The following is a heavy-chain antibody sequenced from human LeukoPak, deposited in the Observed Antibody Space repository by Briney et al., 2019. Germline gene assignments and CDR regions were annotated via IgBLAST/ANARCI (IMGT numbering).Heavy chain of an antibody. J-gene: IGHJ5*02. Sequence: KTSETLSLTCTVSGGSISSSSYYWGWIRQPPGKGLEWIGEINHSGSTNYNPSLKSRVTISVDTSKNQFSLKLSSVTAADTAEYYCARGALWFGEHKNNWFDPWGQGTLVTVSS. CDR1: GGSISSSSYY. V-gene: IGHV4-39*07. CDR2: INHSGST. D-gene: IGHD3-10*01. CDR3: ARGALWFGEHKNNWFDP.